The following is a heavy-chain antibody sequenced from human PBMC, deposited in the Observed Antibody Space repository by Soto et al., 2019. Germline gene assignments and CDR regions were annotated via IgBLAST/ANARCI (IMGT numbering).Heavy chain of an antibody. V-gene: IGHV4-59*01. Sequence: SETLSLTCTVSGDSISSNYWTWIRQPPGKGLEWIGYVYNSGSTNYNPSLKSRVTISEDTSKNQFSLKVNSMTAADTAVYYCARYRREAVAGYTLDNWGQGILVTVSS. J-gene: IGHJ4*02. CDR2: VYNSGST. CDR1: GDSISSNY. D-gene: IGHD6-13*01. CDR3: ARYRREAVAGYTLDN.